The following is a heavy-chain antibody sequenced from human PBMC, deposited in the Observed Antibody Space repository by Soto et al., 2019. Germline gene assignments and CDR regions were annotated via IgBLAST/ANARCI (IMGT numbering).Heavy chain of an antibody. V-gene: IGHV1-58*01. J-gene: IGHJ6*02. CDR2: IVVGSGNT. CDR1: GFTFTSSA. CDR3: AADRHGSGSYYDYGMDV. D-gene: IGHD3-10*01. Sequence: TSVKVTCKASGFTFTSSAVQWARQARGQRLEWIGWIVVGSGNTNYAQKFQERVTITRDMSTSTAYMELSSLRSEDTAVYYCAADRHGSGSYYDYGMDVWGQGTTVTVSS.